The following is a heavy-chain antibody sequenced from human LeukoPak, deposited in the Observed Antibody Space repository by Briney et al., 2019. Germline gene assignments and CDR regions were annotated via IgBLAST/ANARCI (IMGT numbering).Heavy chain of an antibody. Sequence: GASVKVSCKASGYTFTGYYMHWVRQAPGQGLEWMGWINPKSGGTNYAQKFQGRVTMTRDTSISTAYMELSRLRSDDTAVYYCARDNVDTAMVNFDYWGQGTLVTVSS. CDR2: INPKSGGT. J-gene: IGHJ4*02. D-gene: IGHD5-18*01. CDR3: ARDNVDTAMVNFDY. V-gene: IGHV1-2*02. CDR1: GYTFTGYY.